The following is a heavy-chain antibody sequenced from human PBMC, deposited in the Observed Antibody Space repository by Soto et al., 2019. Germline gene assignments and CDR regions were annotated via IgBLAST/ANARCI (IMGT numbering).Heavy chain of an antibody. CDR2: MNPNSGNT. J-gene: IGHJ5*02. V-gene: IGHV1-8*01. D-gene: IGHD4-17*01. Sequence: ASVKVSCKASGYTSTSYDINWVRQATGQGLEWMGWMNPNSGNTGYAQKFQGRVTMTRNTSISTAYMELSSLRSEDTAVYYCARGMDYGDYASYNWFDPWGQGTLVTVSS. CDR1: GYTSTSYD. CDR3: ARGMDYGDYASYNWFDP.